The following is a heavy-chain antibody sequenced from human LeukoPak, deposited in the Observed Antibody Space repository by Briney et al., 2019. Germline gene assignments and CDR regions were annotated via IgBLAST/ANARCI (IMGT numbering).Heavy chain of an antibody. CDR3: AREGGPYYGSGSSKANYYYYYMDV. J-gene: IGHJ6*03. CDR1: GGSFSGYY. V-gene: IGHV4-34*01. Sequence: SETLSLTCAVYGGSFSGYYWSWIRQPPGKGLEWIGEINHSGSTNYNPSLKSRVTISVGTSKNQFSLKLSSVTAADTAVYYCAREGGPYYGSGSSKANYYYYYMDVWGKGTTVTISS. CDR2: INHSGST. D-gene: IGHD3-10*01.